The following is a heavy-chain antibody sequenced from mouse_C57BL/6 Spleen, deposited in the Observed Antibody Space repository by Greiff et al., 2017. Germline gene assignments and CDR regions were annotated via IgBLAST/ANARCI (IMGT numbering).Heavy chain of an antibody. J-gene: IGHJ4*01. V-gene: IGHV1-53*01. CDR2: INPSNGGT. Sequence: QVQLQQPGTELVKPGASVKLSCKASGYNFTSYWMHWVKQRTGQGLEWIGNINPSNGGTNYNEKFKSKATLTADKSSSTAYMQLSSLTSADSAVYYGARWAYCYGSSYFAMGYWGQGASVTVSS. CDR3: ARWAYCYGSSYFAMGY. D-gene: IGHD1-1*01. CDR1: GYNFTSYW.